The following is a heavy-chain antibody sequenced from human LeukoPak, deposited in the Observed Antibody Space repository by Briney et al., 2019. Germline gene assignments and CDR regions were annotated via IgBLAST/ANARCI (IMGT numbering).Heavy chain of an antibody. V-gene: IGHV1-2*06. CDR2: INPNSGGT. Sequence: ASVNVSCKASGYTFTGYYMHWVRQAPGQGLEWMGRINPNSGGTNYAQKFQGRVTMTRDTSISTAYMELSRLRSDDTAVYYCASLDLSSGGLYYFDYWGQGTLVTVSS. CDR1: GYTFTGYY. D-gene: IGHD2-15*01. J-gene: IGHJ4*02. CDR3: ASLDLSSGGLYYFDY.